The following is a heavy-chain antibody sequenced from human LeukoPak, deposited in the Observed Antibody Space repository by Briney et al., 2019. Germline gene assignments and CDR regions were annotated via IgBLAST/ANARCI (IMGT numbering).Heavy chain of an antibody. D-gene: IGHD6-13*01. V-gene: IGHV1-18*01. Sequence: ASVKVSCKASGYTFTSYGISWVRQAPGQGLEWMGWISAYNGNTNYAQKLQGRVTMTTDTSTSTAYMELRSLRSDDTAVYYCARGRITAAAADRLYYYYYYMDVWGKGTTVTVSS. CDR2: ISAYNGNT. CDR3: ARGRITAAAADRLYYYYYYMDV. CDR1: GYTFTSYG. J-gene: IGHJ6*03.